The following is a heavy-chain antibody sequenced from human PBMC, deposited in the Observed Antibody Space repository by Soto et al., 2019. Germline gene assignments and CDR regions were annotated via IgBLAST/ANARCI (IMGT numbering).Heavy chain of an antibody. D-gene: IGHD3-22*01. CDR1: GGTFSSYT. J-gene: IGHJ4*02. CDR2: IIPILGIA. Sequence: SVKVSCKASGGTFSSYTISWVRQAPGQGLEWMGRIIPILGIANYAQKFQGRVTITADKSTSTAYMELSSLRSEDTAVYYCARATAQIDNFDYWGQGTLVTVSS. V-gene: IGHV1-69*02. CDR3: ARATAQIDNFDY.